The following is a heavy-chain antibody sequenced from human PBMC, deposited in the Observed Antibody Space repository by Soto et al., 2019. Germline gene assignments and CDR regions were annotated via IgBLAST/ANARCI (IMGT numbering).Heavy chain of an antibody. Sequence: QLQLQESGPGLVKPSETRSLTCTVSGGSISSSSYYWGWIRPPPGKELGWIGSIDYSGSTYYNPSLKSRVNISVDTTKTQFPLTMTSVTAADAAVYYCVMNIVVLPAAIYGYYYYGMDVWGQGTTLTVS. CDR2: IDYSGST. V-gene: IGHV4-39*01. CDR1: GGSISSSSYY. D-gene: IGHD2-2*01. CDR3: VMNIVVLPAAIYGYYYYGMDV. J-gene: IGHJ6*02.